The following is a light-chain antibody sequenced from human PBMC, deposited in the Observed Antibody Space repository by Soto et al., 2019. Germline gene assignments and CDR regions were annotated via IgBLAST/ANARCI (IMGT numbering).Light chain of an antibody. Sequence: DIQMTQSPSSVSASVGDKVTLTCRASQGISSWLVWYQQKPGKAPKLLIYAASTLQSGVPSRFSGSGSGTDFTLTINSLQPEDFATYYCQQANSFPYTFGQGTKLEIK. CDR2: AAS. CDR3: QQANSFPYT. J-gene: IGKJ2*01. V-gene: IGKV1-12*01. CDR1: QGISSW.